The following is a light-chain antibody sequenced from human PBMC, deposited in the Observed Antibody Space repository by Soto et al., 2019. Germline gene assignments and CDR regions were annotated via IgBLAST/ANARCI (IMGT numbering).Light chain of an antibody. CDR1: SSDVGGYNY. CDR3: SSYAGSNNLVV. V-gene: IGLV2-8*01. J-gene: IGLJ2*01. CDR2: LVS. Sequence: QSVLTQPPSASGSPGQSVTMSCTGTSSDVGGYNYVSWYQQHPGKAPKLLIYLVSQRPSGVPDRFSGSKSGNTASLTVSGLQAEDEADYYCSSYAGSNNLVVFGGGTKVTVL.